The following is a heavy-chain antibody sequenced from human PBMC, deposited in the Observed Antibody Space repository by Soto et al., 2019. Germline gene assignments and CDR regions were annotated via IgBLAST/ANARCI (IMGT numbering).Heavy chain of an antibody. CDR2: ITGRDGST. Sequence: PGGSLRLSCAASGFTFRSYAMSWVRQAPGKGLEWVSAITGRDGSTYYADSVKGRFIISRDNSTNTVYLQMNSLRAEDTAVYYFAKENYRSFCRGFFYWGQGTLVTVSS. CDR1: GFTFRSYA. V-gene: IGHV3-23*01. J-gene: IGHJ4*02. D-gene: IGHD3-3*01. CDR3: AKENYRSFCRGFFY.